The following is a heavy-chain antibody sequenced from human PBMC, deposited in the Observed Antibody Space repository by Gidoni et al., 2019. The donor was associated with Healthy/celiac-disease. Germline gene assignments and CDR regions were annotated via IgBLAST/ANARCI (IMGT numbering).Heavy chain of an antibody. J-gene: IGHJ6*02. CDR2: ISSSSSYI. CDR3: ARDGLTDCSGGSCYYGMDV. D-gene: IGHD2-15*01. V-gene: IGHV3-21*01. CDR1: GFTFSSYS. Sequence: EVQLVESGGGLVKPGGSLRLSCAASGFTFSSYSMNWVRQAPGKGLEWVSSISSSSSYIYYADSVKGRFTISRDNAKNSLYLQMNSLRAEDTAVYYCARDGLTDCSGGSCYYGMDVWGQGTTVTVSS.